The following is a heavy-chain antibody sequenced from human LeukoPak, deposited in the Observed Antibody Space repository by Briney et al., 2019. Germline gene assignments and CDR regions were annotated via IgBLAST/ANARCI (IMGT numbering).Heavy chain of an antibody. D-gene: IGHD6-13*01. CDR3: AKGLWAAPHTFDI. CDR1: GFTFRSYT. Sequence: PGGSLRLSCAASGFTFRSYTVTWVRQAPGKGLEWVSALNAGGGATYYADSVKGRFTISRDNSKNTLYLQMNSLSAEDTALYYCAKGLWAAPHTFDIWGQGTMVTVSS. J-gene: IGHJ3*02. CDR2: LNAGGGAT. V-gene: IGHV3-23*01.